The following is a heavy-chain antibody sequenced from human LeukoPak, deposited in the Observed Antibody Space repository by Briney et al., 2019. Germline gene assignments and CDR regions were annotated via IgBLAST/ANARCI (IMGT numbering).Heavy chain of an antibody. J-gene: IGHJ4*02. D-gene: IGHD4-17*01. CDR2: ISYDGSNK. V-gene: IGHV3-30-3*01. CDR3: ARELDYGDYVRAFDY. Sequence: GRSLRLSCAASGFTFSSYAMRWVCQAPGKGLEWVAVISYDGSNKYYADSVKGRFTISRDNSKNTLYLQMNSLRAEDTAVYYCARELDYGDYVRAFDYWGQGTLVTVSS. CDR1: GFTFSSYA.